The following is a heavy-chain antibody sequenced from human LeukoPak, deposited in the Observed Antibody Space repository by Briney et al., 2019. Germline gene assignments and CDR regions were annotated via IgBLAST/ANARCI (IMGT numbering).Heavy chain of an antibody. CDR1: GFIFSNYE. V-gene: IGHV3-23*01. D-gene: IGHD3-3*01. J-gene: IGHJ4*02. CDR3: AKAREAWSGYSHFDY. CDR2: ISGSGGST. Sequence: GGSLRLSCAASGFIFSNYEMKWIRQAPGKGLEWVSAISGSGGSTYYADSVKGRFTISRDNSKNTLYLQMNSLRAEDTAVYYCAKAREAWSGYSHFDYWGQGTLVTVSS.